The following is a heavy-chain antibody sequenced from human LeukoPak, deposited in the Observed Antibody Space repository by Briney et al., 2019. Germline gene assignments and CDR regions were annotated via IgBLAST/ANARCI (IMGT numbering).Heavy chain of an antibody. CDR3: ARVGDYYDSSGYYWRATRGDFDY. CDR2: IYYSGST. J-gene: IGHJ4*02. V-gene: IGHV4-39*07. CDR1: GGSISSYY. Sequence: SETLSLTCTVSGGSISSYYWGWIRQPPGKGLEWIGSIYYSGSTYYNPSLKSRVTISVDTSKNQFSLKLSSVTAADTAVYYCARVGDYYDSSGYYWRATRGDFDYWGRGTLVTVSS. D-gene: IGHD3-22*01.